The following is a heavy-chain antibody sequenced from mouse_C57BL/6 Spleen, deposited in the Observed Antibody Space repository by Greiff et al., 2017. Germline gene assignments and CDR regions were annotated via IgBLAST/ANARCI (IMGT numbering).Heavy chain of an antibody. CDR2: INPGSGGT. Sequence: QVQLQQSGAELVRPGTSVKVSCKASGYAFTNYLIEWVKQRPGQGLEWIGVINPGSGGTNYHEKFKGKATLTADKSSSTAYMQLSSLTSEDSAVYFCARGASSGPFAYWGQGTLVTVSA. D-gene: IGHD3-2*02. CDR1: GYAFTNYL. J-gene: IGHJ3*01. CDR3: ARGASSGPFAY. V-gene: IGHV1-54*01.